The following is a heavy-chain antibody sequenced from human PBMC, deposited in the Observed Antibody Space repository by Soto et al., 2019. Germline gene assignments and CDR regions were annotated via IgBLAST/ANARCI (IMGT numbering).Heavy chain of an antibody. J-gene: IGHJ5*02. CDR1: GYRFTSYG. CDR2: ISVYNGNT. Sequence: QVKLVQSGAEVKKPGASVKVSCKASGYRFTSYGITWVRQAPGQGLGWMGWISVYNGNTIYAQHLQDRVTMTTDTSTSPAYMELRSLRSNDTAVYFCARNAIGDPNWFDPWGQGTLVTVSS. D-gene: IGHD4-17*01. V-gene: IGHV1-18*01. CDR3: ARNAIGDPNWFDP.